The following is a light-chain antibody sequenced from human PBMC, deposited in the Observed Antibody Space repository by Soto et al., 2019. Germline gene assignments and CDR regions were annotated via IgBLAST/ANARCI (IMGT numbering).Light chain of an antibody. CDR3: QQYNNWPT. CDR2: LGS. Sequence: DIVMTQSPLSLPVTPGEPASISCRSSQSLLHSNGYNYLDWYLQKPGQSPQLLIYLGSNRASGVPDRFSGSGSGTDFTLKISRVEAEDVGVYYCQQYNNWPTFGQGTKV. V-gene: IGKV2-28*01. J-gene: IGKJ1*01. CDR1: QSLLHSNGYNY.